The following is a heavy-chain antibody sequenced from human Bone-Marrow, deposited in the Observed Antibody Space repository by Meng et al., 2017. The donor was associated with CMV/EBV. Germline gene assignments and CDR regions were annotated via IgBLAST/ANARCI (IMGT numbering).Heavy chain of an antibody. V-gene: IGHV1-2*02. CDR1: GYTFTGYY. CDR3: AGMRMPGPYYYYGMDV. J-gene: IGHJ6*02. Sequence: ASVKVSCKASGYTFTGYYMHWVRQAPGQGLEWMGWINPNSGGTNYAQKFQGRVTMTRDTSISTAYMELSRLRSDDTAVYYCAGMRMPGPYYYYGMDVWFQGTTVTVSS. CDR2: INPNSGGT. D-gene: IGHD1-14*01.